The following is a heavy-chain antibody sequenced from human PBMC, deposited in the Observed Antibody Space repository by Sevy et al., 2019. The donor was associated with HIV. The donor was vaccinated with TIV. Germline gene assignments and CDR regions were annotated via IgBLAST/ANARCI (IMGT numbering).Heavy chain of an antibody. CDR1: GFNLSPYW. D-gene: IGHD3-22*01. CDR3: ASNTYHYDSNTYYPGY. Sequence: GGSLRLSCVASGFNLSPYWMTWVRQAPGKGLEWVANIKQDGNEKYYVDSVKGRFTVSRDNAKNELYLQMYSLRVEDTAVYFCASNTYHYDSNTYYPGYWGQGTRVTVSS. CDR2: IKQDGNEK. V-gene: IGHV3-7*01. J-gene: IGHJ4*02.